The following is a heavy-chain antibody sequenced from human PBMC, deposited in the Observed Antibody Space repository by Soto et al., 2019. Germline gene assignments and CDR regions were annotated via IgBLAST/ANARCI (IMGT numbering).Heavy chain of an antibody. CDR3: AKDRLSSSIVVVVGAYFDY. D-gene: IGHD2-15*01. V-gene: IGHV3-23*04. J-gene: IGHJ4*02. CDR1: GFTFSSYS. Sequence: EVQLVESGGGLVKPGGSLRLSCAASGFTFSSYSMNWVRQAPGKGLEWVSSISSSGGSTYYADSVKGRFTISRDNSKNTLYLQMNSLRAEDTAVYYCAKDRLSSSIVVVVGAYFDYWGQGTLVTVSS. CDR2: ISSSGGST.